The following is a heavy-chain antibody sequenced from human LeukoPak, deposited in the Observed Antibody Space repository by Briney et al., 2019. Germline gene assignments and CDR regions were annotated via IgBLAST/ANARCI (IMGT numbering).Heavy chain of an antibody. V-gene: IGHV3-15*01. CDR2: IKSKTDGGTT. J-gene: IGHJ6*02. CDR3: TTALVAVAGMPYYYYGMDV. D-gene: IGHD6-19*01. Sequence: GGSLRLSCAASGFTFSNAWVSWVRQAPGKGLEWVGRIKSKTDGGTTDYAAPVKGRFTISRDDSKNTLYLQMNSLKTEDTAVYYCTTALVAVAGMPYYYYGMDVWGQGTTVTVSS. CDR1: GFTFSNAW.